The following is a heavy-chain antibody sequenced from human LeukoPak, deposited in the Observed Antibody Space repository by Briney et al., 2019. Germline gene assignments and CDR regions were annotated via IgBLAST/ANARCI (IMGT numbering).Heavy chain of an antibody. CDR1: GITFSSYT. CDR2: ISKNSDSI. Sequence: GGSLRLSCATFGITFSSYTMNWVRQAPGMGLEWVSSISKNSDSIYYADSVKGRFTISRDNAQNLLYLQMNSLRAEDTAFYYCVRDTARGSRSPGVHWGQGTLVTVS. J-gene: IGHJ4*02. D-gene: IGHD3-10*01. CDR3: VRDTARGSRSPGVH. V-gene: IGHV3-21*01.